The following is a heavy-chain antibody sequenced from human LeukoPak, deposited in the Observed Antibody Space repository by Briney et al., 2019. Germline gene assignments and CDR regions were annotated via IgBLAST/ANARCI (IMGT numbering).Heavy chain of an antibody. J-gene: IGHJ5*02. V-gene: IGHV4-59*12. CDR3: ARAGDCSSTSCYNWFDP. D-gene: IGHD2-2*01. CDR1: GGSISSYY. Sequence: SETLSLTCTVSGGSISSYYWSWIRQPPGKGLEWIGYIYYSGSTNYNPSLKSRVTISVDTSKNQFSLKLSSVTAADTAVYYCARAGDCSSTSCYNWFDPWGQGTLVTVSS. CDR2: IYYSGST.